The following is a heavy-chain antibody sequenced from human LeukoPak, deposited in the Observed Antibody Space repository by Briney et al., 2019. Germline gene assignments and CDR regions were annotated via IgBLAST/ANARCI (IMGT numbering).Heavy chain of an antibody. D-gene: IGHD3-22*01. V-gene: IGHV4-4*02. Sequence: SETLSLTCADSGGFISSSKWWSWVRQPPGKGLEWIGEIYESEITNYNPSLGSRVTISLDKSKNHFSLHLSSVTAADTAVYFCTRGDSYSDSSGYHDVFDIWGQGTLVTVSS. J-gene: IGHJ3*02. CDR2: IYESEIT. CDR3: TRGDSYSDSSGYHDVFDI. CDR1: GGFISSSKW.